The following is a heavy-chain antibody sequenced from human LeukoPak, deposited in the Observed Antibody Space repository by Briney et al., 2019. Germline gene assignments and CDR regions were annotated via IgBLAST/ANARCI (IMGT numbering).Heavy chain of an antibody. J-gene: IGHJ4*02. CDR2: IIPILGIA. D-gene: IGHD1-26*01. CDR3: ARVGGSYPNLDY. Sequence: ASVKVSCKASGGTFSSYAISWVRQAPGQGLEWMERIIPILGIANYAQKFQGRVTITADKSTSTAYMELSSLRSEDTAVYYCARVGGSYPNLDYWGQGTLVTVSS. V-gene: IGHV1-69*04. CDR1: GGTFSSYA.